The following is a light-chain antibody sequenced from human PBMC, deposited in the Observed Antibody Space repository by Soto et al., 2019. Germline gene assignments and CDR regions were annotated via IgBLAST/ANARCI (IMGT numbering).Light chain of an antibody. CDR2: SNN. V-gene: IGLV1-44*01. J-gene: IGLJ1*01. CDR1: SSNIGSNT. CDR3: AAWDDSLNARYV. Sequence: QSVLTQPPSASGTPGQRVTISCSGSSSNIGSNTVNWYQQLPGTAPKLLIYSNNQRPSGVPDRFSVSKSGTSASLAISGLXXXXXXXXYCAAWDDSLNARYVFGTGTKLTVL.